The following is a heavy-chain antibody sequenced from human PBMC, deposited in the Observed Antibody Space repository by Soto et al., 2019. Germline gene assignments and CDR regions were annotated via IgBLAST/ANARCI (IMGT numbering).Heavy chain of an antibody. D-gene: IGHD5-12*01. CDR1: GGSISSYY. CDR3: ASLRDGYNLDY. V-gene: IGHV4-59*08. J-gene: IGHJ4*02. CDR2: IYYSGST. Sequence: TLSLTCTVSGGSISSYYWSWIRQPPGKGLEWIGYIYYSGSTNYNPSLKSRVTISVDTSKNQFSLKLSSVTAADTAVYYCASLRDGYNLDYWGQGTLVTVSS.